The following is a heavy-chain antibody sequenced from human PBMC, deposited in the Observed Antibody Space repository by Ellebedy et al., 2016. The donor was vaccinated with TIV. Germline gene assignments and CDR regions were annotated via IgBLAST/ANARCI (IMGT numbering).Heavy chain of an antibody. Sequence: ASVKVSXKASGYTFTSYYMHWVRQAPGQGLEWMGIINPSGGSTSYAQKFQGRVTMTRDTSTSTVYMELSSLRSEDTAVYYCARDNRAMDYYYYYGMDVWGQGTTVTVSS. D-gene: IGHD5-18*01. CDR1: GYTFTSYY. J-gene: IGHJ6*02. CDR2: INPSGGST. CDR3: ARDNRAMDYYYYYGMDV. V-gene: IGHV1-46*01.